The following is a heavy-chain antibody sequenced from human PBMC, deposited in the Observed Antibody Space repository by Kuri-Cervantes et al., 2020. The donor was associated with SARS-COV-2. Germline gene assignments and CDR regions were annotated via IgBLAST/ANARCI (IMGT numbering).Heavy chain of an antibody. CDR3: ARHFNGWIRNYYYGMDV. V-gene: IGHV4-39*07. D-gene: IGHD6-19*01. CDR2: IYYSGST. Sequence: SETLSLTCSVYGGSFSSYYWGWIRQPPGKGLEWIGSIYYSGSTYYNPSLKSRVTISVDTSKNQFSLKLSSVTAADTAVYYCARHFNGWIRNYYYGMDVWGQGTTVTVSS. CDR1: GGSFSSYY. J-gene: IGHJ6*02.